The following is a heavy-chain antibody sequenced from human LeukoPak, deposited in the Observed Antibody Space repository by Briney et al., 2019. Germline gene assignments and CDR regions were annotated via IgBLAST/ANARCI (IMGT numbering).Heavy chain of an antibody. J-gene: IGHJ4*02. CDR2: ISAYNGNT. D-gene: IGHD1-26*01. CDR1: GYTFTSYG. V-gene: IGHV1-18*01. CDR3: ARDPSGSYRFSGVY. Sequence: RASVKVSCKASGYTFTSYGISWVRQAPGQGLEWMGWISAYNGNTNYAQKLQGRVTMTTDTSTSTAYMELRSLRSDDTAVYYCARDPSGSYRFSGVYWGQGTLVTVSS.